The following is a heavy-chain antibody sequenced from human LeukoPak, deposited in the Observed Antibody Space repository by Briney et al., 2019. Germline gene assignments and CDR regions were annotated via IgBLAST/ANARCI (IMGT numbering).Heavy chain of an antibody. CDR3: ASSSWSGSYFDY. D-gene: IGHD6-13*01. J-gene: IGHJ4*02. CDR2: IFYSESSP. V-gene: IGHV4-38-2*01. Sequence: SETLSLTCAVSGYSIGSGYYWAWIRQSPGKGLEWIGSIFYSESSPYYNPSLKSRVTISLDTSKNQFSLKVKSVTAADTAVYYCASSSWSGSYFDYWGQGTLVTVSS. CDR1: GYSIGSGYY.